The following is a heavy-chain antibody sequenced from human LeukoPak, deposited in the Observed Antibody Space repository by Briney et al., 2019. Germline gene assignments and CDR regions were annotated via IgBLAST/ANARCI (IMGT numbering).Heavy chain of an antibody. V-gene: IGHV3-21*01. CDR2: ISSSSSYI. J-gene: IGHJ5*02. CDR1: GFTFSSFS. Sequence: GGSLRLSCAASGFTFSSFSMNWVRQAPGKGLEWVSSISSSSSYIYYADSVKGRFTISRDDAKNSLYLQMNSLRAEDTAVYYCARGIVATWFDPWGQGILVTVSS. CDR3: ARGIVATWFDP. D-gene: IGHD5-12*01.